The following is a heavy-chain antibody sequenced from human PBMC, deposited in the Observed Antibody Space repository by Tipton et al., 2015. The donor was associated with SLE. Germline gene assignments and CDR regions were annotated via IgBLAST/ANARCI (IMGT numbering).Heavy chain of an antibody. Sequence: QLVQSGAEVKKPGASVKVSCKASGYTFTSYGISWVRQAPGQGLEWMGWISAYNGNTNYAQKLQGRVTLTRDTSIRTAYMELSGLRSDDTAVYYCARDLGIADYWGQGTLVTVSS. D-gene: IGHD1-14*01. J-gene: IGHJ4*02. CDR2: ISAYNGNT. CDR3: ARDLGIADY. V-gene: IGHV1-18*01. CDR1: GYTFTSYG.